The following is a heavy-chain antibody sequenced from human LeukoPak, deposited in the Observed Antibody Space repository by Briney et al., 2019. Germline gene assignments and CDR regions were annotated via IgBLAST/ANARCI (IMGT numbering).Heavy chain of an antibody. CDR3: ARDMWFGELLSRNWFDP. CDR1: GYTFTGYY. Sequence: ASVKVSCKASGYTFTGYYMHWVRQAPGQGLEWMGWISAYNGNTNYAQKLQGRVTMTTDTSTSTAYMELRSLRSDDTAVYYCARDMWFGELLSRNWFDPWGQGTLVTVSS. V-gene: IGHV1-18*04. CDR2: ISAYNGNT. D-gene: IGHD3-10*01. J-gene: IGHJ5*02.